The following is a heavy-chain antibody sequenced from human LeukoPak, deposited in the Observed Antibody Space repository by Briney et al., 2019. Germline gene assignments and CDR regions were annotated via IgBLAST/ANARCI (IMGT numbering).Heavy chain of an antibody. D-gene: IGHD5-18*01. Sequence: SVKVSCKASGGTFSSYAISWVRQAPGQGLEWMGGIFPIFGTANYAQKFQGRVTITADKSTSTAYMELSSLRSEDTAVYYCARGLVRGYSYGLVSFDYWGQGTLVTVSS. CDR2: IFPIFGTA. J-gene: IGHJ4*02. CDR3: ARGLVRGYSYGLVSFDY. CDR1: GGTFSSYA. V-gene: IGHV1-69*06.